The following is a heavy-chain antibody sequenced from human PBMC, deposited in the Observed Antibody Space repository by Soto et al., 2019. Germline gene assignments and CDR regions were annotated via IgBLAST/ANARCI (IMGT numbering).Heavy chain of an antibody. V-gene: IGHV3-33*01. D-gene: IGHD3-10*01. Sequence: QVQLVESGGGVVQPGRSLRLSCAASGFTFSSYGMHWVRQAPGKGLEWVAVIWDDGSNKYYADSVKGRFTISRDNSKKPLHLQMNSLRAEDTAVYYCARDGRPWGAYYGETYYSAMDVWGQGTTVTVSS. CDR3: ARDGRPWGAYYGETYYSAMDV. CDR1: GFTFSSYG. J-gene: IGHJ6*02. CDR2: IWDDGSNK.